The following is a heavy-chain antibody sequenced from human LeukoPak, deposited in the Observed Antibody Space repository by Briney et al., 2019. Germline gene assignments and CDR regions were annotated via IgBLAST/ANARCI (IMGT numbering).Heavy chain of an antibody. J-gene: IGHJ5*02. V-gene: IGHV1-8*01. CDR2: MNPNRGDT. CDR1: GYTFTSYD. CDR3: ARDDYGDSKGRFDP. D-gene: IGHD4-17*01. Sequence: VASVKVSCKASGYTFTSYDINWVRQATGQGLEWMGRMNPNRGDTDYAQKLQGRVTMTTDTSTTTAYMELRSLRSDDTAVYYCARDDYGDSKGRFDPWGQGTLVTVSS.